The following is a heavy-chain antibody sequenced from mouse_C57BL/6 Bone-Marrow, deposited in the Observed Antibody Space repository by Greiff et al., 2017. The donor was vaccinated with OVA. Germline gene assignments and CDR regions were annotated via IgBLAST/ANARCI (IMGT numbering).Heavy chain of an antibody. CDR2: IHPNSGST. Sequence: QVQLQQPGAELVKPGASVTLSCKASGYTFTSYWMHWVKQRPGQGLEWIGMIHPNSGSTNYNEKFKSKATLTVDKSSSTAYMQLSSLTSEDSAVYYCASVHYYGSSPYYAMDYWGQGTSVTVSS. CDR3: ASVHYYGSSPYYAMDY. V-gene: IGHV1-64*01. D-gene: IGHD1-1*01. J-gene: IGHJ4*01. CDR1: GYTFTSYW.